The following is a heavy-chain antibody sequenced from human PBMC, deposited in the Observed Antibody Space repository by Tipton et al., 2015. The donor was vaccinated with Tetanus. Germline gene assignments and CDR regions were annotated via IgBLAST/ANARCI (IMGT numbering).Heavy chain of an antibody. CDR1: GAPVTSGRHH. J-gene: IGHJ6*02. V-gene: IGHV4-61*01. Sequence: TLSLTCSVSGAPVTSGRHHWSWIRQAPGRGLEWIGFVSDSGSTNYNPSVRGRVTISLDTSKNQFSLELSSVTAADTAVYYCARDRGDYIYYGMDVWGPGTTVTVSS. CDR3: ARDRGDYIYYGMDV. D-gene: IGHD3-22*01. CDR2: VSDSGST.